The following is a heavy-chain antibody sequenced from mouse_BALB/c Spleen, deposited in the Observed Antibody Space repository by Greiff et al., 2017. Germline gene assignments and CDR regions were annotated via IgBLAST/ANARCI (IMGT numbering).Heavy chain of an antibody. CDR2: INPSTGYT. V-gene: IGHV1-7*01. CDR1: GYTFTSYW. J-gene: IGHJ4*01. CDR3: TRRGLGDAMDY. Sequence: VQLQQSGAELAKPGASVKMSCKASGYTFTSYWMHWVKQRPGQGLEWIGYINPSTGYTEYNQKFKDKATLTADKSSSTAYMQLSSLTSEDSAVYYCTRRGLGDAMDYWGQGTSVTVSS. D-gene: IGHD3-3*01.